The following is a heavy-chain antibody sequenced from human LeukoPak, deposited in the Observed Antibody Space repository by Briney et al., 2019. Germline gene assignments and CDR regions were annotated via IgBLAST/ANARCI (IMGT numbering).Heavy chain of an antibody. J-gene: IGHJ4*02. V-gene: IGHV1-8*01. D-gene: IGHD6-13*01. CDR3: ARGEYSSSWYPFDY. Sequence: ASVKVSCNSSGYTFIGYDINWVRQAPGQGLEWMGWMKSNSGDTHFAQKFQGRLTMTRNTSISTAFMELSSLRAEDTAVYYRARGEYSSSWYPFDYWGQGSLVTVSS. CDR1: GYTFIGYD. CDR2: MKSNSGDT.